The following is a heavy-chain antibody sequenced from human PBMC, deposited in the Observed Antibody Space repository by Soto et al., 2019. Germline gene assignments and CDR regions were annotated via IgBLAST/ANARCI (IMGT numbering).Heavy chain of an antibody. Sequence: QVQLVESGGGVVQPGRSLRLSCAASGFTFSSYAMHWVRQAPGKGLEWVAFISYDGSNKYYADSVKGRFTISRDNSNNTLYLQMNSLRTEDTAVYYCASYTLPYCGGDCSYAFDIWGQGTIVTVSS. V-gene: IGHV3-30-3*01. CDR2: ISYDGSNK. CDR3: ASYTLPYCGGDCSYAFDI. D-gene: IGHD2-21*02. CDR1: GFTFSSYA. J-gene: IGHJ3*02.